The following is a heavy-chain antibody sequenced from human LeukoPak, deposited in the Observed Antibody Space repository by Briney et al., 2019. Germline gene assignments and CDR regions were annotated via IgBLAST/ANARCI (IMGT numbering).Heavy chain of an antibody. D-gene: IGHD1-26*01. J-gene: IGHJ3*02. Sequence: PGGSLRLSCAASGFTFSSYGMHWVRQAPGKGLEGVAFIRYDGSNKYYADSVKGRFTISRDNSKNTLYLQMNSLRAEDTAVYYCAKEDSGSFAFDIWGQGTMVTVSS. CDR3: AKEDSGSFAFDI. V-gene: IGHV3-30*02. CDR1: GFTFSSYG. CDR2: IRYDGSNK.